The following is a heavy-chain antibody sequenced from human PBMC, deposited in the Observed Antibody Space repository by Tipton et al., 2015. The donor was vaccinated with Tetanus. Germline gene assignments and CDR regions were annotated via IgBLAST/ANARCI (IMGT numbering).Heavy chain of an antibody. J-gene: IGHJ6*03. D-gene: IGHD6-6*01. Sequence: TLSLTCTVSGGSISSSSYYWGWIRQPPGKGLEWIGSIYYSGSTYYNPSLKSRLTISADTSKNQFSLKLSSVTAADTAVYYCARHVEQLVPYYYYYRDVWGEGTTVTVSS. CDR2: IYYSGST. V-gene: IGHV4-39*01. CDR1: GGSISSSSYY. CDR3: ARHVEQLVPYYYYYRDV.